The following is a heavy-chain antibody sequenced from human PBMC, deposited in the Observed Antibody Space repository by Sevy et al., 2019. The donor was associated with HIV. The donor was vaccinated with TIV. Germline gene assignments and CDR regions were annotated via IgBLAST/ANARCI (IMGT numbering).Heavy chain of an antibody. V-gene: IGHV3-7*01. Sequence: GGSLRLSCAASGFTFSDAWMSWVRQAPGKGLEWVANIKQDGSEKYYVDSVKGRFTISRDNAKNSLYLQMNSLRAEDTAVYYCARDSPTGYLDYWGQGTLVTVSS. D-gene: IGHD6-13*01. CDR1: GFTFSDAW. J-gene: IGHJ4*02. CDR2: IKQDGSEK. CDR3: ARDSPTGYLDY.